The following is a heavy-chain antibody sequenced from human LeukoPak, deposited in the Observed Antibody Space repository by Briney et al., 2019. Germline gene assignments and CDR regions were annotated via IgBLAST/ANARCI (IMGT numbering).Heavy chain of an antibody. J-gene: IGHJ6*03. Sequence: GASVKVSCKASGYTFTSYAMHWVRQAPGQRLEWMGWINAGNGNTKYSQKFQGRVTITRDTSASTAYMELRSLRSDDTAVYYCARRTAAAVNYYYYYMDVWGKGTTVTVSS. CDR1: GYTFTSYA. CDR3: ARRTAAAVNYYYYYMDV. V-gene: IGHV1-3*01. D-gene: IGHD6-13*01. CDR2: INAGNGNT.